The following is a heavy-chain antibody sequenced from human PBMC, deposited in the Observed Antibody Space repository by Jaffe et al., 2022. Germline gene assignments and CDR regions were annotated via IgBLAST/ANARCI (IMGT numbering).Heavy chain of an antibody. D-gene: IGHD1-7*01. V-gene: IGHV1-46*03. CDR3: ARDGPYSGITGTTSGDAFDI. J-gene: IGHJ3*02. Sequence: QVQLVQSGAEVKKPGASVKVSCKASGYTFTSYYMHWVRQAPGQGLEWMGIINPSGGSTSYAQKFQGRVTMTRDTSTSTVYMELSSLRSEDTAVYYCARDGPYSGITGTTSGDAFDIWGQGTMVTVSS. CDR1: GYTFTSYY. CDR2: INPSGGST.